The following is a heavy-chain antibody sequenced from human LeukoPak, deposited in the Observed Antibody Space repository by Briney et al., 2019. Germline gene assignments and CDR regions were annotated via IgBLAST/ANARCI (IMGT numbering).Heavy chain of an antibody. J-gene: IGHJ3*02. CDR2: IIGSGGDT. V-gene: IGHV3-23*01. CDR3: ARDRDFDWLSNLDAFDI. CDR1: GFTFSSYA. D-gene: IGHD3-9*01. Sequence: HPGGSLRLSCAASGFTFSSYAMSWVRQAPGKGLEWVSTIIGSGGDTYYADSVKGRFTISRDTSKNTLYLQMKSLRAEDTAVYYCARDRDFDWLSNLDAFDIWGQGTMVTVSS.